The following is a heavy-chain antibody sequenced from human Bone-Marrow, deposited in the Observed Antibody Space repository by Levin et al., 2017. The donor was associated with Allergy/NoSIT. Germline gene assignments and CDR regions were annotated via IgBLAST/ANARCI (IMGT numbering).Heavy chain of an antibody. CDR3: STEGGHCSGGSCYLLPFYYGMDV. CDR2: IKSRNDGGTT. Sequence: PGGSLRLSCAASGFNFTNAWMSWVRQAPGKGLEWVGRIKSRNDGGTTDYAAPVKGRFIISKDVSKNTLYLQMNSLKTQDTAVYYCSTEGGHCSGGSCYLLPFYYGMDVWGHATTVTVSS. V-gene: IGHV3-15*01. CDR1: GFNFTNAW. J-gene: IGHJ6*02. D-gene: IGHD2-15*01.